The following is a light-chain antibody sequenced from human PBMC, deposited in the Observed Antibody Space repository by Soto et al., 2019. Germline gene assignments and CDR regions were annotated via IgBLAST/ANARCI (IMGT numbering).Light chain of an antibody. J-gene: IGKJ3*01. V-gene: IGKV3-15*01. CDR2: GAS. CDR1: QSVSSN. CDR3: QQYNNWPPRLT. Sequence: EIVMTQSPATLSVSPGERATLSCRASQSVSSNFAWYQQKPGQAPRLLIYGASTRATGIPARFSGSGSGTEFTLTISSMQSEDFAVYYCQQYNNWPPRLTFGPGTKVDIK.